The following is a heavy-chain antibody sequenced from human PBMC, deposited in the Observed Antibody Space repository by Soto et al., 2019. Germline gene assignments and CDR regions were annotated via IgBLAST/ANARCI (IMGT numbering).Heavy chain of an antibody. V-gene: IGHV1-69*12. Sequence: QVQLVQSGAELKKPGSSVKVSCKASGGTFSNYVINWVRQAPGQGLEWMGDIIPIFDTTHYAQNFQGRVTITADEPTATADMELSSLRSEDTGVYYCARDQSRPVTYGGNSLDYWGQGTLVTVSS. D-gene: IGHD2-21*02. CDR1: GGTFSNYV. CDR2: IIPIFDTT. J-gene: IGHJ4*02. CDR3: ARDQSRPVTYGGNSLDY.